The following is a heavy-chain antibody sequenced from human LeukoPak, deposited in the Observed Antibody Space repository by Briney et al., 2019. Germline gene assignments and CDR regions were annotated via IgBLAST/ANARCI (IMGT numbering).Heavy chain of an antibody. Sequence: PSQTLSLTCAVSGGSISSGGYSWSWIRQPPGKGLEWIGYIYHSGSTYYNPSLKSRVTISVDTSKNQFSLKLSSVTAADTAVYYCARDRTGYADSFDMWGQGTEVTVS. J-gene: IGHJ3*02. CDR1: GGSISSGGYS. V-gene: IGHV4-30-2*01. D-gene: IGHD3-9*01. CDR3: ARDRTGYADSFDM. CDR2: IYHSGST.